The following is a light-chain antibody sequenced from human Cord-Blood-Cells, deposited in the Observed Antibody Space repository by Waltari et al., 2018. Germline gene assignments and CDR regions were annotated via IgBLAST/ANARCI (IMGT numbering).Light chain of an antibody. CDR2: GNN. Sequence: QSVLTQPPSVSGAPGQRVTISCTGSSSNIGAGYDVHWYQQLPGTAPKPLIYGNNNRPSGLPDRFSGSKSGTSASLAITGLQAEDEADYYCQSYDSSLSGWVFGGGTKLTVL. CDR3: QSYDSSLSGWV. CDR1: SSNIGAGYD. V-gene: IGLV1-40*01. J-gene: IGLJ3*02.